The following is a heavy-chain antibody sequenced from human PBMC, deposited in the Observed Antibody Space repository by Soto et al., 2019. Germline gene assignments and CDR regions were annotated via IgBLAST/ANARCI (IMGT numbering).Heavy chain of an antibody. Sequence: PGGSLRLSCAASGFNFNIFGMHWVRQAPGKGLQWVALISYDGSKKYYGDAVKGRFTISRDNSKNMVYLQMNSLRPDDTAVYYCAKAPLRVVVIPSAITMDVWGQGTTVTVSS. J-gene: IGHJ6*02. CDR1: GFNFNIFG. CDR2: ISYDGSKK. D-gene: IGHD2-2*01. V-gene: IGHV3-30*18. CDR3: AKAPLRVVVIPSAITMDV.